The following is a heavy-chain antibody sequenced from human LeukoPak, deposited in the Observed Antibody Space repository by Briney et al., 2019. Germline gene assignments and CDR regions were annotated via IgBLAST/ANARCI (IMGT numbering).Heavy chain of an antibody. CDR2: IGSSGDIT. CDR1: GFTFSSYE. V-gene: IGHV3-23*01. J-gene: IGHJ4*02. D-gene: IGHD4-17*01. Sequence: GGSLRLSCAASGFTFSSYEMHWVRQAPGMGLEWVSSIGSSGDITYYADSVKGRFTISRDNSKNTLYLQMNSLRAEDTAVYYCARDIDNGDYVVYWGQGTLVTVSS. CDR3: ARDIDNGDYVVY.